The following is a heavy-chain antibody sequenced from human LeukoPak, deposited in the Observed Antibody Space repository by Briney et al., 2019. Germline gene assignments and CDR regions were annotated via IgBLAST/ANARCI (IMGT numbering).Heavy chain of an antibody. D-gene: IGHD6-19*01. CDR1: GYTFTSYD. Sequence: ASVKVSCKASGYTFTSYDINWVRQATGQGLEWMGWMDPNSGNTGYAQKFQGRVTITRNTSISTAYMELSSLRSEDTAVYYCARGRQQWLVRGSWFDPWGREPWSPSPQ. V-gene: IGHV1-8*03. CDR3: ARGRQQWLVRGSWFDP. J-gene: IGHJ5*02. CDR2: MDPNSGNT.